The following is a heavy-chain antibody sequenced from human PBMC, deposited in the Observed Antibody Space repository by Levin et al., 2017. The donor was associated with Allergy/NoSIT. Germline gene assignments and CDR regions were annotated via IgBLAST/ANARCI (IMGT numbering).Heavy chain of an antibody. D-gene: IGHD6-13*01. CDR2: ISSSSTYI. CDR1: GFTFSSYS. CDR3: ARFRGSSWYYNWFDP. V-gene: IGHV3-21*01. J-gene: IGHJ5*02. Sequence: PGGSLRLSCAASGFTFSSYSMNWVRQAPGKGLEWVSSISSSSTYIYYADSVKGRFTISRDNAKSSLYLQMNSLRAEDTAVYYCARFRGSSWYYNWFDPWGQGTLVTVSS.